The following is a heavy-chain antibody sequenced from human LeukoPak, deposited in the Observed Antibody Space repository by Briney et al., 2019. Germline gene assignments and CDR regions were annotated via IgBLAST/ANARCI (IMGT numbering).Heavy chain of an antibody. CDR2: IYYSGST. Sequence: SETLSLTCTVSGGSISISSSYWGWIRQPPGKGLEWIGSIYYSGSTYYNPALKSRVTISVETSNNQSSLKLSSVTAADTAVYYCVRHQYYYGAGSYYVFDSWGQGTLVTVSS. J-gene: IGHJ5*01. CDR3: VRHQYYYGAGSYYVFDS. D-gene: IGHD3-10*01. V-gene: IGHV4-39*01. CDR1: GGSISISSSY.